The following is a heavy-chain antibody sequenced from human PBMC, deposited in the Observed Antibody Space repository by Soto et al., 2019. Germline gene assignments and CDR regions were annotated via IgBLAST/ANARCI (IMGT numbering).Heavy chain of an antibody. J-gene: IGHJ3*02. CDR3: ARVSGYDEGVNDAFDI. CDR2: LNAGNGHT. V-gene: IGHV1-3*01. Sequence: QVQLVQSGAEVKKPGASVKVSCKASGYTFTSYAIHWVRQAPGQRLEWMGWLNAGNGHTKYSQKFQGRVTMTRDTSATTAYMELSSLRSEDAAVYYCARVSGYDEGVNDAFDIWGQGTMVTVSS. D-gene: IGHD5-12*01. CDR1: GYTFTSYA.